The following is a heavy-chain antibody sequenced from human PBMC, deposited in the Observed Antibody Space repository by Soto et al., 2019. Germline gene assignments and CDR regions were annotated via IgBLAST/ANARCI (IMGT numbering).Heavy chain of an antibody. J-gene: IGHJ6*03. Sequence: GASVKVSCKASGYTFTSYYIHWVRQAPGQGLEWMGRMNPNSGNTSYAQKFQGRVTMTRNTSISTAYMELSSLRSEDTAVYYCARGIAAAGPYYYYYMDVWGKGTTVTVSS. CDR1: GYTFTSYY. CDR3: ARGIAAAGPYYYYYMDV. D-gene: IGHD6-13*01. CDR2: MNPNSGNT. V-gene: IGHV1-8*01.